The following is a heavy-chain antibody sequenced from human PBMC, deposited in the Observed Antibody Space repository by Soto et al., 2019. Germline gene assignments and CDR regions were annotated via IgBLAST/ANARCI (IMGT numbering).Heavy chain of an antibody. V-gene: IGHV3-23*01. J-gene: IGHJ6*03. D-gene: IGHD2-2*01. CDR2: ISGSGYTT. Sequence: GGSLRLSCAASGFPFSSYSMSWVRQAPGKGLEWVSAISGSGYTTYYADSVKGRFAISRDNSKNTLYLQMNSLRAEDTAVYYCSKAGGSRYCSSSSCPMDVWGKGTTVTVSS. CDR1: GFPFSSYS. CDR3: SKAGGSRYCSSSSCPMDV.